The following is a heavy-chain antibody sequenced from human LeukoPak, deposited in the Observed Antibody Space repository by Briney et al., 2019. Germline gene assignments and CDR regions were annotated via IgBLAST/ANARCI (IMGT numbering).Heavy chain of an antibody. D-gene: IGHD1-14*01. CDR1: GGSFSGYY. V-gene: IGHV4-34*01. J-gene: IGHJ5*02. Sequence: ASETLSLTCAVYGGSFSGYYWSWIRQPPGKGLEWIGEINHSGSTNYNPSLKSRVTISVDTSKNQFSLKLSSVTAADTAVYYCAIGFRTGWFDPWGQGTLVTVSS. CDR2: INHSGST. CDR3: AIGFRTGWFDP.